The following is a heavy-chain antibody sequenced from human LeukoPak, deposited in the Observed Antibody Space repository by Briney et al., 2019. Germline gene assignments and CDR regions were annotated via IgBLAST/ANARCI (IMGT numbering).Heavy chain of an antibody. J-gene: IGHJ4*02. CDR2: IRYDGNNK. Sequence: GGSLRLSCAASGFTFSTYGMHWVRQAPGKGPEWVAFIRYDGNNKYYADSVKGRFTISRDNSKNTLYLQMNSLRAEDTAVYYCARGPSAYYFLGNYFDYWGQGTLVTVSS. V-gene: IGHV3-30*02. CDR1: GFTFSTYG. D-gene: IGHD2/OR15-2a*01. CDR3: ARGPSAYYFLGNYFDY.